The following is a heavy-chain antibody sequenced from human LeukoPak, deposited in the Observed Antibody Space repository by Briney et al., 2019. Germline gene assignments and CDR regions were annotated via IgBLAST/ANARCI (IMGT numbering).Heavy chain of an antibody. J-gene: IGHJ6*02. CDR3: ARDRASRSYYYYGMDA. Sequence: ASVKVSCKASGGTFSSYAISWVRQAPGQGLEWMGRIIPILGIANYAQKFQGRVTITADKSTSTAYMELSSLRSEDTAVYYCARDRASRSYYYYGMDAWGQGTTVTVSS. CDR1: GGTFSSYA. V-gene: IGHV1-69*04. CDR2: IIPILGIA. D-gene: IGHD1-26*01.